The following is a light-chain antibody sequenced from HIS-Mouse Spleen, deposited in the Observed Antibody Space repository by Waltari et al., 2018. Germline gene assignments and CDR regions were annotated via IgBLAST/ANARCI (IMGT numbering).Light chain of an antibody. J-gene: IGKJ2*01. CDR3: QQYNSYSPYT. Sequence: DILMTQSPSTLSASVGDRVTITCRASQSISSWLAWYQQKPGKAPKLLIYKASSLESGVPSRFSGSGSGTEFTLTISSLQPDDFATYYCQQYNSYSPYTFGQGTKLEIK. CDR2: KAS. V-gene: IGKV1-5*03. CDR1: QSISSW.